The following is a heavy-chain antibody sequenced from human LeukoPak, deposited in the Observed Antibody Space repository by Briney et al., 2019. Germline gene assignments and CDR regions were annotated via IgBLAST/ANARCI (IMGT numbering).Heavy chain of an antibody. Sequence: SVKVSCKACGGTFSSYAISWVRQAPGQGLEWMGGIIPIFGTANYAQKFQGRVTITTDEYTSTAYMELSSLRSEDTAVYYCARDCSSTSCYVFWFDPWGQGTLVTVSS. CDR2: IIPIFGTA. J-gene: IGHJ5*02. V-gene: IGHV1-69*05. CDR3: ARDCSSTSCYVFWFDP. D-gene: IGHD2-2*01. CDR1: GGTFSSYA.